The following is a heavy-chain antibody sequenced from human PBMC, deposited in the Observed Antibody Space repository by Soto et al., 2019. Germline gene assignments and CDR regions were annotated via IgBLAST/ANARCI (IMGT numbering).Heavy chain of an antibody. CDR2: IHYSGST. V-gene: IGHV4-59*01. CDR1: GVSFSSYY. D-gene: IGHD6-13*01. Sequence: SETLSLTCTVSGVSFSSYYWSWIRQPPGKGLEWIGYIHYSGSTNYNPSLKSRVTISVDTSKNQFSLKLSSVTAADTAVYYCARWEAAAELNWGQGTLVTVSS. J-gene: IGHJ4*02. CDR3: ARWEAAAELN.